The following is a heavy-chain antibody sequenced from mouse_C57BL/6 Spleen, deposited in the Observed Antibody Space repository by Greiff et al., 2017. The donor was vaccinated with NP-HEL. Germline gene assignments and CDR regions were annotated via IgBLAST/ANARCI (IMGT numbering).Heavy chain of an antibody. CDR1: GYAFSSSW. J-gene: IGHJ3*01. Sequence: QVQLQQSGPELVKPGASVKISCKASGYAFSSSWMNWVKQRPGKGLEWIGRIYPGDGDTNYNGKFKGKATLTADKSSSTAYMQLSSLTSEGSAVYFCARGGDCYYRAWFAYWGQGTLVTVSA. V-gene: IGHV1-82*01. D-gene: IGHD2-3*01. CDR3: ARGGDCYYRAWFAY. CDR2: IYPGDGDT.